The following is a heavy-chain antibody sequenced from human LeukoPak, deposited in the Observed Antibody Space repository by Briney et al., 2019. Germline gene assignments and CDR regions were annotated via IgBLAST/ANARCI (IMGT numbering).Heavy chain of an antibody. CDR2: IIPIFGTA. Sequence: SVKVSCKASGGTFSSYAISWVRQAPGQGLEWMGGIIPIFGTANYAQKFQGRVTITTDESTSTAYMELSSLRSEDTAVYYCARDTYYDFWSCYYSNNWFDPWGQGTLVTVSS. J-gene: IGHJ5*02. D-gene: IGHD3-3*01. V-gene: IGHV1-69*05. CDR1: GGTFSSYA. CDR3: ARDTYYDFWSCYYSNNWFDP.